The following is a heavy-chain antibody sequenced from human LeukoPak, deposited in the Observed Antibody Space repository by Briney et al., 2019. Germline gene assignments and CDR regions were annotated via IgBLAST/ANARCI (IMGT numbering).Heavy chain of an antibody. J-gene: IGHJ3*02. CDR1: GFTFSDYY. D-gene: IGHD3-10*01. V-gene: IGHV3-11*01. Sequence: PGGSLRLSCSASGFTFSDYYMSWIRQAPGKGPEWISYISESGGAIHYADSVRGRFTISRDNSKNTLYLQMNSLRAEDTAVYYCAKDRGGAFDIWGQGTMVTVSS. CDR2: ISESGGAI. CDR3: AKDRGGAFDI.